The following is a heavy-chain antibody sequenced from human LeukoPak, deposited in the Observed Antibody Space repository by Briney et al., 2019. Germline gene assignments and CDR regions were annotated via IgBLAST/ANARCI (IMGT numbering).Heavy chain of an antibody. J-gene: IGHJ4*02. D-gene: IGHD6-13*01. CDR2: ISGSGVST. Sequence: PGGSLRLSCAASGFRFSSYAMSWVRQAPGKGLEWVSAISGSGVSTYYADSVKGRFTVSRDNSKNTLYLQMSSLRAEDTAVYYCAKGPLAAAGYPAYFDYWGQGTLVTVSS. CDR3: AKGPLAAAGYPAYFDY. V-gene: IGHV3-23*01. CDR1: GFRFSSYA.